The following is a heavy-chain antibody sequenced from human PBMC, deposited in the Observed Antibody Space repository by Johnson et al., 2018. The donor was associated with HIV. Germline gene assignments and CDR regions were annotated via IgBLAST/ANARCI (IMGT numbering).Heavy chain of an antibody. CDR3: ARVPLDDWHSDAFDI. J-gene: IGHJ3*02. V-gene: IGHV3-23*04. Sequence: VQLVESGGGLVQPGGSLRLSCAASGITFSSYAMSWVRQSPGKGLAWVSAISGSGGSTYYAASVKGRLPTARDNSKNTLYLQMNSLRAEDTAVYYCARVPLDDWHSDAFDIWGQGTMVTVSS. CDR1: GITFSSYA. D-gene: IGHD1-1*01. CDR2: ISGSGGST.